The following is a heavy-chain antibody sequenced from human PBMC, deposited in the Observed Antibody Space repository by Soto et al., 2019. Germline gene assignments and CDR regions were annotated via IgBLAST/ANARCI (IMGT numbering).Heavy chain of an antibody. CDR2: STPFCGDV. J-gene: IGHJ4*02. CDR1: GNTFTYRY. D-gene: IGHD1-26*01. CDR3: AGGGAGSCPFTGELPDH. Sequence: QMQLVQSGAEVKKTGSTVTVSCKALGNTFTYRYLPWVRQAPGQALEWMGWSTPFCGDVHYAQKFQERVTITRDRSSNTAYRRMSSLRSEDTAMYYCAGGGAGSCPFTGELPDHWGQGTLVTVSS. V-gene: IGHV1-45*02.